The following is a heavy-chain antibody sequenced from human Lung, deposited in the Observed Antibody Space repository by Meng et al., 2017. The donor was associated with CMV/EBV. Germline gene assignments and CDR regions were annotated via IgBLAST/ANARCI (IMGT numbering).Heavy chain of an antibody. Sequence: SGDTFINYGINWVRQAPGQGLEWMGWISAYDGDIKYAQKFQGRVTMTTDTSTSTAYMELRRLKSDDTAVYYCARDASNYYASGSGYWGQGTLVTVSS. CDR1: GDTFINYG. D-gene: IGHD3-10*01. V-gene: IGHV1-18*01. CDR3: ARDASNYYASGSGY. CDR2: ISAYDGDI. J-gene: IGHJ4*02.